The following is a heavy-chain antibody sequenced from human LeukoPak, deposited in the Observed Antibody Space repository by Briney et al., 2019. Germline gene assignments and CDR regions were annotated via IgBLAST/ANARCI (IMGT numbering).Heavy chain of an antibody. CDR1: GFTFSGST. V-gene: IGHV3-73*01. CDR3: TGGIVGASDAFDV. J-gene: IGHJ3*01. CDR2: IRSKGNNYAT. Sequence: GGSLRLSCAASGFTFSGSTMHWVRQASGKGLEWVGRIRSKGNNYATAYAASVKGRFTISREDSKNMAYLQMSRLKTEDTAVYYCTGGIVGASDAFDVWGQGTIVTVSA. D-gene: IGHD1-26*01.